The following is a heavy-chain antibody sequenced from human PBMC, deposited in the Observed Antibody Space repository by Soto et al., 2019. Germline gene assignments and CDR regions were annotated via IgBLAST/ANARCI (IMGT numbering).Heavy chain of an antibody. J-gene: IGHJ6*03. CDR1: GGSFSGYY. Sequence: SETLSLTCAVYGGSFSGYYWSWIRQPPGKGLEWIGEINHSGCTNYNPSLKSRVTISVDTSKNQFSLKLSSVTAADTAVYYCARGAHAIVVVVAATASHMDVWGKGTTVTVSS. D-gene: IGHD2-15*01. CDR2: INHSGCT. CDR3: ARGAHAIVVVVAATASHMDV. V-gene: IGHV4-34*01.